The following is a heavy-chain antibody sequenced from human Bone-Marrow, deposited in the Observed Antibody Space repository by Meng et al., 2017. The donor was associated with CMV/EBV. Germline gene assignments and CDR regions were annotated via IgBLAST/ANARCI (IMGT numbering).Heavy chain of an antibody. V-gene: IGHV3-48*03. Sequence: GESLKISCAASGFTFSSYEMNWVRQAPGKGLEWVSYISSSGSTIYYADSVKGRFTTSRDNAKNSLYLQMNSLRAEDTAVYYCARDRGYSYGYRAFDIWGQGTMVTVSS. J-gene: IGHJ3*02. CDR3: ARDRGYSYGYRAFDI. D-gene: IGHD5-18*01. CDR2: ISSSGSTI. CDR1: GFTFSSYE.